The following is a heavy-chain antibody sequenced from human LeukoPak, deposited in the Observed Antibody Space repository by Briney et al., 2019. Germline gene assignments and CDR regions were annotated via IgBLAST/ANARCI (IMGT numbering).Heavy chain of an antibody. V-gene: IGHV4-39*01. J-gene: IGHJ4*02. CDR2: IYYSGST. CDR1: GGSISSSSYY. D-gene: IGHD6-19*01. Sequence: SETLSLTCTVSGGSISSSSYYWGWIRPPPGKGLEWIVSIYYSGSTYYNPSLKSRVTISVDTSKTQFSLKLSSVTAADTAVYYCARRGEWLALDYWGQGTLVTVSS. CDR3: ARRGEWLALDY.